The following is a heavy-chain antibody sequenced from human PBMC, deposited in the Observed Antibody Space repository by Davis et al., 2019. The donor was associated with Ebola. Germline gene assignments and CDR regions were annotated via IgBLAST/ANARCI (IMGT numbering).Heavy chain of an antibody. CDR2: IYPGDSYT. J-gene: IGHJ6*02. D-gene: IGHD3-16*01. CDR1: GYSFTSYW. V-gene: IGHV5-51*01. Sequence: GESLKIPCKGSGYSFTSYWIGWVRQMPGKGLEWMGIIYPGDSYTRYSPSFQGQVTIPADKSISTAYLQGSSLKASDTAMYYCARLRTGLETEYYYGMDVWGQGTTVTVSS. CDR3: ARLRTGLETEYYYGMDV.